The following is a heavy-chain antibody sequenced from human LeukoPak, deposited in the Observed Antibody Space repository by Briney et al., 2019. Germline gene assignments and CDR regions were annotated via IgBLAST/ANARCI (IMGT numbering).Heavy chain of an antibody. CDR3: ARDGFGTGSN. Sequence: GGSLRLSCAASGLTFSNYWMDWVRQAPGQGLEWVANIKPAGSEINYVASLKGRFMISRDNAKHSLYLQMNPLGAGGTAVYYCARDGFGTGSNWGQGTRVTVSS. J-gene: IGHJ4*02. V-gene: IGHV3-7*03. CDR1: GLTFSNYW. D-gene: IGHD3-16*01. CDR2: IKPAGSEI.